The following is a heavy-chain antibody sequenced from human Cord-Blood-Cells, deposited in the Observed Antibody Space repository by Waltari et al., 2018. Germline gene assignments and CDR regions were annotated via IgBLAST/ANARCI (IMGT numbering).Heavy chain of an antibody. CDR3: ARELYDFWSGYYTEGYYYYYMDV. CDR1: GFTVSSHY. Sequence: EEQLVESGAGLIQPGGSTSISCEAFGFTVSSHYMTWVSPAQGQGLGGDTVIYSGGITYYSDSVKGRFTISRDNSKNTLYLQMNSLRDEDTAVYYCARELYDFWSGYYTEGYYYYYMDVWGKGTTVTVSS. J-gene: IGHJ6*03. V-gene: IGHV3-53*01. CDR2: IYSGGIT. D-gene: IGHD3-3*01.